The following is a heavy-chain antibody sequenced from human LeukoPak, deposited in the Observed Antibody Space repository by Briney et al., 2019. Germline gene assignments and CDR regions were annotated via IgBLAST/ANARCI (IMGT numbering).Heavy chain of an antibody. CDR1: GGSISSGTYY. V-gene: IGHV4-61*02. J-gene: IGHJ3*02. Sequence: KPSETLSLTCTVSGGSISSGTYYWSWVRQPAGKGLEWIGRIFFSGKTNYNPSLKSRVIISMDTSKNQVSLKLNSVTAADTAVYYCATLVGARFTAFDIWVQGTVVTVSS. CDR3: ATLVGARFTAFDI. CDR2: IFFSGKT. D-gene: IGHD1-26*01.